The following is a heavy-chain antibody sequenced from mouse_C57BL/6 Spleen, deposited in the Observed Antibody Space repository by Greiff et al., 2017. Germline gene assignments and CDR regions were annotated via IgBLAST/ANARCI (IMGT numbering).Heavy chain of an antibody. CDR1: GFTFSDYY. CDR2: INYDGSST. J-gene: IGHJ4*01. CDR3: ARGWNAMDY. Sequence: EVKLVESEGGLVQPGSSMKLSCTASGFTFSDYYMAWVRQVPEKGLEWVANINYDGSSTYYLDSLKSRFIISRDNAKNILYLQMSSLKSEDTATYYCARGWNAMDYWGQGTSVTVSS. V-gene: IGHV5-16*01.